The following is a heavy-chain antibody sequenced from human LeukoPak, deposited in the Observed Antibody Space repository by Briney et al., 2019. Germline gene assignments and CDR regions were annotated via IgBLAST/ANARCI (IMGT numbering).Heavy chain of an antibody. J-gene: IGHJ4*02. D-gene: IGHD1-26*01. CDR2: IYTSGST. V-gene: IGHV4-4*07. CDR1: GGSISSYS. CDR3: AGGGATNWAYYFDY. Sequence: KPSETLSLTCTVSGGSISSYSWSWIRQPAGKGLEWIGRIYTSGSTNYNPSLKSRVTMSVDTSKNQFSLKLSSVTAADTAVYYCAGGGATNWAYYFDYWGQGTLVTVSS.